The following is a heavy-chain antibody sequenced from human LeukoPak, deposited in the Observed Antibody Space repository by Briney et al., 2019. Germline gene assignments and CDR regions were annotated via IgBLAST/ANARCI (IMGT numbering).Heavy chain of an antibody. CDR3: ARDMCSSTSCYLGYYGMDV. J-gene: IGHJ6*02. CDR1: GFTFSSYA. D-gene: IGHD2-2*01. CDR2: ISGSGGAT. V-gene: IGHV3-23*01. Sequence: SGGSLRLSCAASGFTFSSYAMTWIRQAPGKGLEWVSVISGSGGATFYADSVKGRFTISRDNSKNTLYLQMNSLRAEDTAVYYCARDMCSSTSCYLGYYGMDVWGQGTTVTVSS.